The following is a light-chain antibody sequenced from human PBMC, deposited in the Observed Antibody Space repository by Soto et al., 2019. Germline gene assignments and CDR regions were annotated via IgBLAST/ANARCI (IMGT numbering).Light chain of an antibody. V-gene: IGKV3-20*01. CDR1: QSVSSSY. Sequence: EIVLTQSPGTLSLSPGERATLSCRASQSVSSSYLAWYQQKPGQAPRLLIYGASSRTTGIADRFSGSGSGTDFTLTISRLEPEDFAVYYCQQYGGSSWTFGQGTKVDIK. CDR3: QQYGGSSWT. J-gene: IGKJ1*01. CDR2: GAS.